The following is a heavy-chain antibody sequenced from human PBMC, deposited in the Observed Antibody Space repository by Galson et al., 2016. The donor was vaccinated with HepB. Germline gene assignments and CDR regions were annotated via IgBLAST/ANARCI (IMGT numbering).Heavy chain of an antibody. CDR3: AKDRGGSAWNYCDS. CDR2: INWNGGRT. D-gene: IGHD3-16*01. CDR1: GFIFDDYT. V-gene: IGHV3-43*01. Sequence: SLRLSCAASGFIFDDYTMHWVRQAPGKGLEWVSLINWNGGRTFYATSVKGRFTISRDNSKNSLYLQMNSLTLEDTAFYYCAKDRGGSAWNYCDSWGQGTLVTVSS. J-gene: IGHJ4*02.